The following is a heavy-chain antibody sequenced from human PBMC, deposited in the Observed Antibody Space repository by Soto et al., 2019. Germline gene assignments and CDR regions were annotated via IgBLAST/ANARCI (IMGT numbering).Heavy chain of an antibody. J-gene: IGHJ4*02. D-gene: IGHD3-9*01. V-gene: IGHV3-9*01. Sequence: GGSLRLSCAASGFTFDDYAMHWVRQAPGKGLEWVSGISWNSGSIGYADSVKGRFTISRDNAKNSLYLQMNSLRAEDTALYYCAKAMQSSVFAFDWTIDYWGQGTLVTVSS. CDR1: GFTFDDYA. CDR2: ISWNSGSI. CDR3: AKAMQSSVFAFDWTIDY.